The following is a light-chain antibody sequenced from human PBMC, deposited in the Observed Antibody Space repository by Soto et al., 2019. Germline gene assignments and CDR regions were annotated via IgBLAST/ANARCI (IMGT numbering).Light chain of an antibody. J-gene: IGKJ1*01. CDR1: QSVSSSY. V-gene: IGKV3-20*01. Sequence: EIVLTQSPGTLSLSPGERATLSCRASQSVSSSYLAWYQQKPGQAPRLLIYGASSRATGIPGRFSGSGSGTDFTLTISRLEPEDFAVYYCQQYGSSWTFGQGTRWIS. CDR3: QQYGSSWT. CDR2: GAS.